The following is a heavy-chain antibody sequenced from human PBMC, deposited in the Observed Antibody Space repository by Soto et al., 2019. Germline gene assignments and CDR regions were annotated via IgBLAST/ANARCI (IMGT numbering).Heavy chain of an antibody. J-gene: IGHJ6*01. CDR2: TYYRSKWYN. V-gene: IGHV6-1*01. D-gene: IGHD3-3*01. Sequence: AAAESIKQSPSRGLEWLGRTYYRSKWYNDYAVSVKSRITINPDTSKNQFSLQLNSVTPEDTAVYYCARGLMGGRCGHTIWSYGLDVR. CDR3: ARGLMGGRCGHTIWSYGLDV. CDR1: AA.